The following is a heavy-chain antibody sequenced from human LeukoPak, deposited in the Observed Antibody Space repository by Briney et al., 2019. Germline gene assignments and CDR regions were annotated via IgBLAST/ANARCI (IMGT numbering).Heavy chain of an antibody. D-gene: IGHD4-17*01. CDR3: ARDPGDTVTTYWLDP. CDR1: GFTFSSSS. J-gene: IGHJ5*02. Sequence: GGSLRLSCAASGFTFSSSSMNWVRQAPGKGLEWVSSISSSSSYIYYADSVKGRFTISRDNAKNSLYLQMNSLRAEDTAVYYCARDPGDTVTTYWLDPWGQGTLVTVSS. V-gene: IGHV3-21*01. CDR2: ISSSSSYI.